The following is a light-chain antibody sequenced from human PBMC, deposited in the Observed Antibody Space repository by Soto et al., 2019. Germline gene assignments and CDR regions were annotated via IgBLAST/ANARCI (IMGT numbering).Light chain of an antibody. J-gene: IGLJ2*01. CDR2: EVS. CDR3: SSYAGSSHVV. Sequence: QSALTQPPSASGSPGQSVTISCTGTSSDVGGYNYVSWYQQHPGKAPKLMIYEVSERPSGVPDRFSGSKSGNTASLTVSGLQAEDEADYYCSSYAGSSHVVLGGGTQLTVL. V-gene: IGLV2-8*01. CDR1: SSDVGGYNY.